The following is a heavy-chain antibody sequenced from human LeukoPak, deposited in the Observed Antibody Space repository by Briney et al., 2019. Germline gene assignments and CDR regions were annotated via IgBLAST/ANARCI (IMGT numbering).Heavy chain of an antibody. CDR2: IYTSGST. Sequence: SETLSLTCTVSGGSISSGSYYWSWIRQPAGKGLEWIGRIYTSGSTNYNPSLKSRVTISVDTSKNQFSLKLSSVTAADTAVYYCAREKRGKWFGELSEIDYWGQGTLVTVSS. CDR3: AREKRGKWFGELSEIDY. V-gene: IGHV4-61*02. J-gene: IGHJ4*02. CDR1: GGSISSGSYY. D-gene: IGHD3-10*01.